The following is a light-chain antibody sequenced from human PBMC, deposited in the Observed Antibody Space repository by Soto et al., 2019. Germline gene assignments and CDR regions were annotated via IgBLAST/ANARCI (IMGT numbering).Light chain of an antibody. CDR2: EVT. V-gene: IGLV2-14*01. J-gene: IGLJ2*01. Sequence: QSVLTQPASVSGSPGQSITISCTGTSNDIGAYNYVSWYQPYPGKVPTLLIYEVTFRPSGVSNRFSGSKSGNTASLTISGLQTEDEADYYCGSYASATLIFGGGTKVTVL. CDR3: GSYASATLI. CDR1: SNDIGAYNY.